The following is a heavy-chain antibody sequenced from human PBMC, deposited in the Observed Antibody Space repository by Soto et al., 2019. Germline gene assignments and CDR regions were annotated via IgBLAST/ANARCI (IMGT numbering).Heavy chain of an antibody. Sequence: SETLSLTCPFDGGSFSGYYWRLIRQPPGKGLEWIGEINHSGSTNYNPSLKSRVTISVDTSKNQFSLKLSSVTAADTAVYYCARARQLVLYYYYGMDVWGQGTKVTVSS. CDR1: GGSFSGYY. V-gene: IGHV4-34*01. D-gene: IGHD6-13*01. J-gene: IGHJ6*02. CDR2: INHSGST. CDR3: ARARQLVLYYYYGMDV.